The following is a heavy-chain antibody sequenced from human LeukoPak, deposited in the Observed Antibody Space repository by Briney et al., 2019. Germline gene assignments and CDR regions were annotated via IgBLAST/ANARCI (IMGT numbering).Heavy chain of an antibody. CDR2: IYYSGST. J-gene: IGHJ4*02. D-gene: IGHD6-13*01. CDR1: GGSISSYY. CDR3: AREPGTAAAGFYYFDY. Sequence: PSETLSLTCTVSGGSISSYYWSWIRQPPGKGLEWIGYIYYSGSTNYNPSLKSRVTISVDTSKNQFSLKLSSVTAADTAVYYCAREPGTAAAGFYYFDYWGQGTLVTVSS. V-gene: IGHV4-59*01.